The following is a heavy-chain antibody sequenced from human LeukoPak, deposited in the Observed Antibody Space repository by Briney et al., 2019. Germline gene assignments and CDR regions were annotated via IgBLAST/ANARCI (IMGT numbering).Heavy chain of an antibody. CDR2: INPNSGGT. Sequence: ASVKVSCKASGYTFTGYYMHWVRQAPGQGLEWMGWINPNSGGTNYAQKFQGRVTMTRDTSISTAYMELSRLRSDDTVVYYCARADGYYDILTGYYLVAEYFQHWGQGTLVTVSS. V-gene: IGHV1-2*02. D-gene: IGHD3-9*01. CDR1: GYTFTGYY. CDR3: ARADGYYDILTGYYLVAEYFQH. J-gene: IGHJ1*01.